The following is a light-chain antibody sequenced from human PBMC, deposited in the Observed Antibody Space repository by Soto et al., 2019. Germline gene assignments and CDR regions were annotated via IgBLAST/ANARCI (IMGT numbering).Light chain of an antibody. V-gene: IGKV3-11*01. Sequence: IVLTQSPATLSLSPGERAALSCRASQTISRYLAWYQQKPGQAPRLLIYEASNRATGIPARFSGSGSGTDFTLTISSLEPQDFAVYSCQPRTNWQWTVGQGTKVDIK. CDR3: QPRTNWQWT. CDR2: EAS. CDR1: QTISRY. J-gene: IGKJ1*01.